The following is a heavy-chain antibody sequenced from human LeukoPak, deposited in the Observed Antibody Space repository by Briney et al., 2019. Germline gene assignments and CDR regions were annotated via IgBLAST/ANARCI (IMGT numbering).Heavy chain of an antibody. D-gene: IGHD3-10*01. CDR2: INPSSGGT. J-gene: IGHJ4*02. V-gene: IGHV1-2*06. CDR1: GYTFTGYY. CDR3: ARGPSGSDY. Sequence: RASVKVSCTVSGYTFTGYYLHWVRQAPGQGLEWMGRINPSSGGTNYAQKFQGRVTMTRDTSINTAYLDLSSLRSDDTAVYYCARGPSGSDYWGQGTLVIVSS.